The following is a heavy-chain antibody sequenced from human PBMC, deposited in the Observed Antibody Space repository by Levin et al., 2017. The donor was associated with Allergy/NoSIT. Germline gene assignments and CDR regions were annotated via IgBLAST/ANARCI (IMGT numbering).Heavy chain of an antibody. CDR1: GGSFSGYY. CDR2: INHSGST. Sequence: SQTLSLTCAVYGGSFSGYYWSWIRQPPGKGLEWIGEINHSGSTNYNPSLKSRVTISVDTSKNQFSLKLSSVTAADTAVYYCARGEIPAAQFDYWGQGTLVTVSS. J-gene: IGHJ4*02. D-gene: IGHD2-2*01. V-gene: IGHV4-34*01. CDR3: ARGEIPAAQFDY.